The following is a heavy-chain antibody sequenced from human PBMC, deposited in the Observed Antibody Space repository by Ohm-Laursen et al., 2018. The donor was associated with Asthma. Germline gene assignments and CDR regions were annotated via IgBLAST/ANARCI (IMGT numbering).Heavy chain of an antibody. D-gene: IGHD3-10*01. CDR1: GFTFSSYA. V-gene: IGHV3-30-3*01. Sequence: SLRLSCSASGFTFSSYAMHWVRQAPGKGLEWVAVISKDGSNKYYAESVKGRFTISRDNSMNTLYVQMNSLRAEDTAVYYCARDHYYSSGTYFDYWGQGTLVTVSS. CDR3: ARDHYYSSGTYFDY. CDR2: ISKDGSNK. J-gene: IGHJ4*02.